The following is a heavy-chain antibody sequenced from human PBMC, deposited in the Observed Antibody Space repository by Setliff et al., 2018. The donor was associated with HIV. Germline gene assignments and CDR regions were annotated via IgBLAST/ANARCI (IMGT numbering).Heavy chain of an antibody. CDR3: ARHRYSSSINWFDP. D-gene: IGHD6-13*01. V-gene: IGHV4-39*01. CDR2: VYFTGDA. Sequence: SETLSLTCAVSGASINTINHLWDWIRQPPGKGLEWIGSVYFTGDAYYNPSLKSRVTLSVDTSKNLFSLKLTSVTATDTAVYYCARHRYSSSINWFDPWGQGTLVTVSS. CDR1: GASINTINHL. J-gene: IGHJ5*02.